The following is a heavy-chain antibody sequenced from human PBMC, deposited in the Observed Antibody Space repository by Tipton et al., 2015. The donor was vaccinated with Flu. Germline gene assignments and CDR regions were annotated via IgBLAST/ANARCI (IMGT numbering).Heavy chain of an antibody. J-gene: IGHJ4*02. CDR2: IYHSGST. Sequence: TLSLTCAVSGYSISSAYYWGWVRQPPGKGLEWIGTIYHSGSTYYNPSLKSRLTMSVDTSKNQFSLKLSSMTAADTAVYYCARHTGDSVRGVIDYWGQGTLVTASS. CDR3: ARHTGDSVRGVIDY. V-gene: IGHV4-38-2*01. CDR1: GYSISSAYY. D-gene: IGHD3-10*02.